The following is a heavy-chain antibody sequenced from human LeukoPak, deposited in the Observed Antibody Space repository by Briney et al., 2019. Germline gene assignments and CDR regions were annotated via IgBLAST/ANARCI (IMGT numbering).Heavy chain of an antibody. CDR2: ISGSGGST. J-gene: IGHJ3*02. Sequence: GGSLRLSCAASGLTFSSYAMSWVRQAPGKGLEWVSAISGSGGSTYYADSVKGRFTISRDNSKNTLYLQMNSLRAEDTAVYYCAKDIGSYFRGTSAFDIWGQGTMITVSS. CDR1: GLTFSSYA. CDR3: AKDIGSYFRGTSAFDI. V-gene: IGHV3-23*01. D-gene: IGHD1-26*01.